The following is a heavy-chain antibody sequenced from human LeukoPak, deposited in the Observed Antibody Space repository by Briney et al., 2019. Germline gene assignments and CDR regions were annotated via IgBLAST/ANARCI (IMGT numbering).Heavy chain of an antibody. CDR3: ARDSRVTIFGGNYGMDV. J-gene: IGHJ6*02. Sequence: PGGSPRLSCAASGFTFSSYAMHWVRQAPGKGLEWVAVISYDGSNKYYADSVKGRFTISRDNSENTLYLQMNSLRAEVTAVYYCARDSRVTIFGGNYGMDVWGQGTTVTVSS. V-gene: IGHV3-30-3*01. CDR2: ISYDGSNK. D-gene: IGHD3-3*01. CDR1: GFTFSSYA.